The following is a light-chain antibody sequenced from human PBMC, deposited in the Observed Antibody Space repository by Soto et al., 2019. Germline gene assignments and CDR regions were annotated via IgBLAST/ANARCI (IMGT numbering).Light chain of an antibody. J-gene: IGLJ2*01. CDR3: QTWGTGVV. V-gene: IGLV4-69*01. Sequence: QLVLTQSPSASASLGSSVKRTCTLSSGHRTYAISWHQQQPEKGPRYLMKVNSDGSHSKGGGIPDRFSGSSSGAERYLTISRLQTEDEADYYCQTWGTGVVFGGGTQLTVL. CDR2: VNSDGSH. CDR1: SGHRTYA.